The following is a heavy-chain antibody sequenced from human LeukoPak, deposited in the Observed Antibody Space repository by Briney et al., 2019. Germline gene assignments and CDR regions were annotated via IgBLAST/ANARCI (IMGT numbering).Heavy chain of an antibody. CDR3: ASSRSMTTRFDY. D-gene: IGHD4-11*01. CDR2: INPSGGST. J-gene: IGHJ4*02. Sequence: ASVKVSCKASGYTFTGYYMHWVRQAPGQGLEWMGIINPSGGSTSYAQKFQGRVTMTRDTSTSTVYMELSSLRSEDTAVYYCASSRSMTTRFDYWGQGTLVTVSS. CDR1: GYTFTGYY. V-gene: IGHV1-46*01.